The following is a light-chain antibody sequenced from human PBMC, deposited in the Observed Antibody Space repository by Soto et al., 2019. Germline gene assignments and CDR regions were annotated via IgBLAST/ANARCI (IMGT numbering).Light chain of an antibody. J-gene: IGKJ4*01. CDR1: QPISSW. Sequence: IQVTQSPSSVSASVGDRVTITCRASQPISSWLAWYQQKPGQPPNHLIYSASTLRSGVPSRFSGSESGTLFTLTITNLQPEDFATYYCQQASSFPLTFGGGTKVDIK. V-gene: IGKV1-12*01. CDR3: QQASSFPLT. CDR2: SAS.